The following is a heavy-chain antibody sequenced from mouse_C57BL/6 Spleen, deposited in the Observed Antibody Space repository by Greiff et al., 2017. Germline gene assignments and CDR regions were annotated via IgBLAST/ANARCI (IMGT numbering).Heavy chain of an antibody. D-gene: IGHD4-1*01. CDR2: IRNKANGYTT. J-gene: IGHJ2*01. CDR3: ARHWDLYYFDY. CDR1: GFTFTDYY. Sequence: EVKLVESGGGLVQPGGSLSLSCAASGFTFTDYYMSWVRQPPGKALEWLGFIRNKANGYTTEYSASVKGRFTISRDNSQSILYLQMNALRAEDSATYYGARHWDLYYFDYWGQGTTLTVSS. V-gene: IGHV7-3*01.